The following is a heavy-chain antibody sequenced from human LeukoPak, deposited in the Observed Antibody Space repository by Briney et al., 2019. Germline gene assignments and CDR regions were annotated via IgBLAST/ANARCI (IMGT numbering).Heavy chain of an antibody. Sequence: PGGSLRLSCAASGFTFSSYGMHWVRQAPGKGLEGVAFIRYDGSNKYYADSVKGRFTISRDNSKNTLYLQMTSLRAEDTAVYYWAKDKYYYGSGDHPFDYWGQGTLVTVSS. CDR2: IRYDGSNK. V-gene: IGHV3-30*02. CDR3: AKDKYYYGSGDHPFDY. J-gene: IGHJ4*02. D-gene: IGHD3-10*01. CDR1: GFTFSSYG.